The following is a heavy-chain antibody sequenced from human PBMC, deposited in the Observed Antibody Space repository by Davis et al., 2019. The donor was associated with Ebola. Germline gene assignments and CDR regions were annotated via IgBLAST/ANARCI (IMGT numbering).Heavy chain of an antibody. V-gene: IGHV1-18*01. CDR1: GYTFTSYG. CDR2: ISGYIGKT. D-gene: IGHD4-17*01. CDR3: ARDLTVTTAAFDY. J-gene: IGHJ4*02. Sequence: AASVKVSCKASGYTFTSYGISWVRQAPGQAPEWMRWISGYIGKTNYAQKFQGRVTMTTDTSTSTAYVELRSLRSDDTAVYYCARDLTVTTAAFDYWGQGTLVTVSS.